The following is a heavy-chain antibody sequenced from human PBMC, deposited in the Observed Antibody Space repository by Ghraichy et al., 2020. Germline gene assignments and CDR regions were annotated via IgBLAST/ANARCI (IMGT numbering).Heavy chain of an antibody. V-gene: IGHV1-2*06. CDR1: GYTFTGYY. J-gene: IGHJ6*02. CDR2: INPNSGGT. Sequence: ASVKVSCKASGYTFTGYYMHWVRQAPGQGLEWMGRINPNSGGTNYAQKFQGRVTMTRDTSISTAYMELSRLRSDDTAVYYCATLDSAVLMVYADDFYYYGMDVWGQGTTVTVSS. D-gene: IGHD2-8*01. CDR3: ATLDSAVLMVYADDFYYYGMDV.